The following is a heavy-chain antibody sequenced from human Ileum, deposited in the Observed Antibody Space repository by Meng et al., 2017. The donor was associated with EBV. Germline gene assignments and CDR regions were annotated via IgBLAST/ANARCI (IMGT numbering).Heavy chain of an antibody. J-gene: IGHJ5*02. V-gene: IGHV3-74*01. CDR2: VDIDGTTS. CDR3: TRGASGKFDR. CDR1: GFTFTDYW. Sequence: VQVVESGGGVFQPGGSLRLSFAASGFTFTDYWMHWVRQAPGKGLVWVSRVDIDGTTSVYADSVRGRFTISRDNTKNMIYLQINSLRADDTAVYYCTRGASGKFDRWGQGTLVTVSS. D-gene: IGHD3-10*01.